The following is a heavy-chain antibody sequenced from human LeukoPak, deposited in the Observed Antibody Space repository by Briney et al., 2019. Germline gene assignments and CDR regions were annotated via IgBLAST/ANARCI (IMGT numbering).Heavy chain of an antibody. CDR2: IYPDDSDT. CDR1: GYSFTSYW. CDR3: ARQRRSSGWPNDY. Sequence: GESLQISCKGSGYSFTSYWIAWVRPMPGKGREWMGIIYPDDSDTRYSPSFQGQVTITADKSISTAYLQWSSLKASDNAMYYCARQRRSSGWPNDYWGQGTLVTVSS. J-gene: IGHJ4*02. D-gene: IGHD6-19*01. V-gene: IGHV5-51*01.